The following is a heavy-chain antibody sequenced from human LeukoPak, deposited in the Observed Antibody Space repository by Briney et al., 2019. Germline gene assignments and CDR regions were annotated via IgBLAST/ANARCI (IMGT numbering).Heavy chain of an antibody. D-gene: IGHD3-10*01. J-gene: IGHJ4*02. CDR1: GFTFRNYA. V-gene: IGHV3-30*04. CDR2: ISFDGSNN. CDR3: ARDRWSTNTYHSGGFDY. Sequence: RGSLRLSCTASGFTFRNYAMHWVRQAPGKGLEWVAVISFDGSNNYCADSVKGRFTISRDNSKNTLYLQMNSLRAEDTAVYYCARDRWSTNTYHSGGFDYWGQGTPVTVSS.